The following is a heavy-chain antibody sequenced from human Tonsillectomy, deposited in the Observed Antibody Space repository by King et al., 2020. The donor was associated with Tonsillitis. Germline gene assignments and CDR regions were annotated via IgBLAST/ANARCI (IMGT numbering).Heavy chain of an antibody. D-gene: IGHD3-22*01. CDR2: IKQDGCEK. Sequence: VQLVESGGGLVQPGGSLRLSCAASGFTFSSYWMSWVRQAPGKGLEWVANIKQDGCEKYYVDSVKGRFTISRDNAKNSLYLQMSSLKAEDTAVYYCARDGMYYYDSSGYYNSAFDIWGQGTTVTGSS. J-gene: IGHJ3*02. V-gene: IGHV3-7*01. CDR3: ARDGMYYYDSSGYYNSAFDI. CDR1: GFTFSSYW.